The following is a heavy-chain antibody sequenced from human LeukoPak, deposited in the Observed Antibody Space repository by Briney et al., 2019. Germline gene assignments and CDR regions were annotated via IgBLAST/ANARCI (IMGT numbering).Heavy chain of an antibody. J-gene: IGHJ4*02. CDR1: GFTFSSYG. V-gene: IGHV3-33*01. CDR3: AASLPNIVVVPATKGPFGY. Sequence: GGSLRLSCAASGFTFSSYGMHWVRQAPGKGLEWVAVIWYDGSNKYYADSVKGRFTISRDNSKNTLYLQMNSLRAEDTAVYYCAASLPNIVVVPATKGPFGYWGQGALVTVSS. CDR2: IWYDGSNK. D-gene: IGHD2-2*01.